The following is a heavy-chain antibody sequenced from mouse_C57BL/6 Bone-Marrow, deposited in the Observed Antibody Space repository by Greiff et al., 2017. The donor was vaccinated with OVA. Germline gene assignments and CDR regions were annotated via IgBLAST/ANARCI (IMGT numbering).Heavy chain of an antibody. D-gene: IGHD3-2*02. V-gene: IGHV1-50*01. CDR1: GYTFTSYW. J-gene: IGHJ2*01. CDR3: ARFSVRFDY. Sequence: QVQLQQPGAELVKPGASVKLSCKASGYTFTSYWMQWVKQRPGQGLEWIGEIDPSDSYTNYNQKFKGKATLTVDTSSSTAYMQLSSLTSEDSAVYYCARFSVRFDYWGQGTTLTVSS. CDR2: IDPSDSYT.